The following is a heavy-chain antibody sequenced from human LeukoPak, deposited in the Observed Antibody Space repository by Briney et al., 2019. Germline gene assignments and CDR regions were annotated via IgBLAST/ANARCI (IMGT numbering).Heavy chain of an antibody. J-gene: IGHJ4*02. Sequence: ASVKVSCKASGYTFTSYGINWVRQAPGQGLEWMGWISGHNGHTNYVQKMQGRVTMTTDTSTNTAYMERRNLTSDDTAVYYCARGPGIAVAGVFDYWGQGSLVTVSS. D-gene: IGHD6-19*01. CDR1: GYTFTSYG. CDR3: ARGPGIAVAGVFDY. V-gene: IGHV1-18*04. CDR2: ISGHNGHT.